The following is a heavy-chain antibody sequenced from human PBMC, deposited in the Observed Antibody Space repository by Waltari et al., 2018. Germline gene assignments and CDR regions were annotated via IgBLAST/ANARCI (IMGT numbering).Heavy chain of an antibody. J-gene: IGHJ4*02. D-gene: IGHD3-3*01. CDR3: ARDWSRPFDY. CDR2: ISSSSSTI. CDR1: GFTFSSYS. V-gene: IGHV3-48*04. Sequence: EVQLVESGGGLVQPWGSLRLSCAASGFTFSSYSMNWVRQAPGKGLEWCSYISSSSSTIYYADSVKGRFTISRDNAKNSLYLQMNSLRAEDTAVYYCARDWSRPFDYWGQGTLVTVSS.